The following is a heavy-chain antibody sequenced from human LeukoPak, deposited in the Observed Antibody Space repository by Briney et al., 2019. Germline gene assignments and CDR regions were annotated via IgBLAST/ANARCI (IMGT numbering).Heavy chain of an antibody. Sequence: SETLSLTCTVSGGSISSYYWSWIRQPAGMGLEWIGRIYTSGSTNYNPSLKSRVTMSVDTSKNQFSLKLSSVTAADTAVYYCARDGDPVTTASSYYYGMDVWGQGTTVTVSS. V-gene: IGHV4-4*07. CDR2: IYTSGST. D-gene: IGHD4-17*01. J-gene: IGHJ6*02. CDR1: GGSISSYY. CDR3: ARDGDPVTTASSYYYGMDV.